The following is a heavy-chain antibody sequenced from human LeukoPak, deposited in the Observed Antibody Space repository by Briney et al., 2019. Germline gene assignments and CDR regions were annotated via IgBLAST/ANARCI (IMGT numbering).Heavy chain of an antibody. CDR1: GFTFSSYA. CDR3: AKQNGTQYQLPRVRYFDY. Sequence: GGSLRLSCAASGFTFSSYAMSWVRQAPGKGLEWVSAISGSGGSTYYADSVKGRFTISRDNSKNTLYLQMNSLRAEDTAVYYCAKQNGTQYQLPRVRYFDYWGQGTLVTVSS. D-gene: IGHD2-2*01. V-gene: IGHV3-23*01. J-gene: IGHJ4*02. CDR2: ISGSGGST.